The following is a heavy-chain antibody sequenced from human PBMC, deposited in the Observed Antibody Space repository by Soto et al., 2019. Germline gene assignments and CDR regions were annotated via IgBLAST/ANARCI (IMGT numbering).Heavy chain of an antibody. J-gene: IGHJ5*02. D-gene: IGHD6-13*01. CDR3: ARGATHGSSWYFWFDP. V-gene: IGHV1-69*13. CDR2: IIPLFGTT. Sequence: SLKVSCKASGSTFSTYCINWVRQAPGQGLEWMGGIIPLFGTTNYAQRFKGRVTITADESTSTAYMELSSLRAEDAAVYYCARGATHGSSWYFWFDPWGQGTLVTVSS. CDR1: GSTFSTYC.